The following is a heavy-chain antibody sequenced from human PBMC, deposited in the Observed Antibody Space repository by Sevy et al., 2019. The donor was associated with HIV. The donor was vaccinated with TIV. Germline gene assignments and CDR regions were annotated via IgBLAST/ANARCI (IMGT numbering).Heavy chain of an antibody. J-gene: IGHJ3*02. V-gene: IGHV4-31*03. CDR3: ARANAYLTSDAFDI. CDR2: ISYSGRT. CDR1: GGSISSLSYY. Sequence: SETLSLTCTVSGGSISSLSYYWSWIRQHPGKGLEWIGYISYSGRTNDNPSLKSRITISVDTSKNQFSLRLSSVTAADTAVYYCARANAYLTSDAFDIWGQGTMVTVSS. D-gene: IGHD1-26*01.